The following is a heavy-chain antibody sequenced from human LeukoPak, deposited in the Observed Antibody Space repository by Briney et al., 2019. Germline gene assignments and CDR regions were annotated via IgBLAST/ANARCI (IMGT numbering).Heavy chain of an antibody. D-gene: IGHD4/OR15-4a*01. J-gene: IGHJ4*02. Sequence: ASVKVSRKASGYTFTSYGISWVRQAPGQGLEWMGWISAYNGNTNYAQKLQGRLTLTTDTSTTTAHMELRSLTFDDTAIYYCARDSYYGGHYSFFEHWGQGTLVTVSS. CDR3: ARDSYYGGHYSFFEH. CDR2: ISAYNGNT. V-gene: IGHV1-18*01. CDR1: GYTFTSYG.